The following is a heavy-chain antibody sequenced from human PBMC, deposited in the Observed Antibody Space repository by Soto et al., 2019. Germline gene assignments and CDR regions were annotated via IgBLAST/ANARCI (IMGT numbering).Heavy chain of an antibody. CDR3: ARGDYYDSSGYYGY. J-gene: IGHJ4*02. Sequence: EVQLVESGGGLVQPGGSLRLSCPASGFTFSSYGISWVRQAPGKGREWVANIKTDGSEKYYVDSVKGRFTISRDNAKNSLYLQMNSLRAEDTAVYYCARGDYYDSSGYYGYWGQGTLVTVSS. CDR2: IKTDGSEK. CDR1: GFTFSSYG. V-gene: IGHV3-7*01. D-gene: IGHD3-22*01.